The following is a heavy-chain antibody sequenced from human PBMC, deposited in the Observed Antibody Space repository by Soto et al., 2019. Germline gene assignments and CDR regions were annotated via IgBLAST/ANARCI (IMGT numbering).Heavy chain of an antibody. D-gene: IGHD3-16*01. J-gene: IGHJ6*03. CDR1: GYTFTSYD. Sequence: QVQLVQSGAEVKKPGASVKVSCKASGYTFTSYDINWVRQATGQGLEWMGWMNPNSGNTGYAQKFQGRVTMTRNTSISRAYMELSSLRYEDRAVYYWARWAGEVYYYYYYMDVWGKGTTVTVSS. CDR2: MNPNSGNT. V-gene: IGHV1-8*01. CDR3: ARWAGEVYYYYYYMDV.